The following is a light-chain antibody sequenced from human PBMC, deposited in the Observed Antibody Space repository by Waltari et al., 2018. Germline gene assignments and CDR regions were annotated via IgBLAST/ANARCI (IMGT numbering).Light chain of an antibody. V-gene: IGKV3-11*01. Sequence: EIVLTQSPDTLSLSPGERATLSCTASQSIGPYLAWYQQKSGQTPRLLIFDASNTAPGIPARFSGSGSGTDFTLTISSLEPEDFAVYYCQQRNDWRYTFGQGTKLEIK. CDR2: DAS. CDR1: QSIGPY. J-gene: IGKJ2*01. CDR3: QQRNDWRYT.